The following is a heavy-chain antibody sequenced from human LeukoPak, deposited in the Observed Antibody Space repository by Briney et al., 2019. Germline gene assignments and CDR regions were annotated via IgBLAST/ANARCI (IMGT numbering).Heavy chain of an antibody. Sequence: PSETLSLTCAVSGGSISSYYWSWIRQPPGKGLEWVGYIYYSGNTNHNPSLKSRVTISVDMSKNQFSLKLTSATAADTAVYYCARRTGYYDGFDYWGQGTLVTVSS. D-gene: IGHD3/OR15-3a*01. J-gene: IGHJ4*02. CDR1: GGSISSYY. V-gene: IGHV4-59*01. CDR2: IYYSGNT. CDR3: ARRTGYYDGFDY.